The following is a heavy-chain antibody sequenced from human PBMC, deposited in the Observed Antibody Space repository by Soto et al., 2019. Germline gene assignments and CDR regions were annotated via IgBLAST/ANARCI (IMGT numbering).Heavy chain of an antibody. J-gene: IGHJ5*02. Sequence: PGGSLRLSCAASGFTFSSYAMSWVRQAPGKGLEWVSAISGSGGSTYYADSVEGRFTISRDNSKNTLSLQMNSLRAEDTAVYYCEKATEAAGTSYWFDPCGQGPLVTVYS. CDR1: GFTFSSYA. D-gene: IGHD6-13*01. CDR3: EKATEAAGTSYWFDP. V-gene: IGHV3-23*01. CDR2: ISGSGGST.